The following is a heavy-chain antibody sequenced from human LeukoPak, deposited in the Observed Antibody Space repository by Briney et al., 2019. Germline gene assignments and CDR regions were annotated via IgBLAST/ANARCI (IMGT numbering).Heavy chain of an antibody. CDR2: INPNSGAT. D-gene: IGHD3-16*01. V-gene: IGHV1-2*02. CDR1: GYSFTGHY. Sequence: AASVKVSCKASGYSFTGHYVHWVRQAPGQGLEWLGCINPNSGATNYAQTFQGRVAMTSDTSVSTACMEVRRLTSDDTAVYYCAKGLRQDLINWFDPWGQGTPVTVSS. J-gene: IGHJ5*02. CDR3: AKGLRQDLINWFDP.